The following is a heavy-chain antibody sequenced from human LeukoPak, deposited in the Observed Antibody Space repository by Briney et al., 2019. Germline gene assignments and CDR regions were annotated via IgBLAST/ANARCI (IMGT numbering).Heavy chain of an antibody. V-gene: IGHV1-69*13. D-gene: IGHD2-15*01. CDR3: ARVGCSGGSCYSSRLYYYYGMDV. Sequence: SVKVSCKASGGTFSSYAISWVRQAPGQGLEWMGGIIPIFGTANYAQKFQGRVTITADESTSTAYMELSSLRSEDTAVYYCARVGCSGGSCYSSRLYYYYGMDVWGQGTTVTVSS. CDR2: IIPIFGTA. J-gene: IGHJ6*02. CDR1: GGTFSSYA.